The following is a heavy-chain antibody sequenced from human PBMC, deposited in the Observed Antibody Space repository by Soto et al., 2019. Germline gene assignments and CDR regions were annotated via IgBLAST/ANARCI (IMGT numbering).Heavy chain of an antibody. J-gene: IGHJ4*02. D-gene: IGHD4-17*01. Sequence: QVQLVESGGGVVQPGRSLRLSCAASGFTFSSYGMHWVRQAPGKGLAWVAVIWYDGSNKYYAESVKGRFTIARDNSKKTLDLHMIRLRAEDTAVYYCARVLTVATSGDYWGQGTLVTVSS. CDR1: GFTFSSYG. CDR2: IWYDGSNK. V-gene: IGHV3-33*01. CDR3: ARVLTVATSGDY.